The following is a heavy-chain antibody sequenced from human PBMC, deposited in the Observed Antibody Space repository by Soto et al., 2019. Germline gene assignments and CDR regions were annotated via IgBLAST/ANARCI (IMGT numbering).Heavy chain of an antibody. V-gene: IGHV3-20*01. Sequence: GGSLRLSCAASGFTFDDYGMSWVRQAPGKGLEWVSGINWNGGSTGYADSVKGRFTISRDNAKNSLYLQMNSLRAEDTALYHCARAYCSSTSCYALDYWGQGTLVTVSS. CDR2: INWNGGST. J-gene: IGHJ4*02. D-gene: IGHD2-2*01. CDR1: GFTFDDYG. CDR3: ARAYCSSTSCYALDY.